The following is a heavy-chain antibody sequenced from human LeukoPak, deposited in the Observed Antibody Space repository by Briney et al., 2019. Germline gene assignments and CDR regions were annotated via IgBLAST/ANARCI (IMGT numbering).Heavy chain of an antibody. CDR1: GGSISSGSYY. CDR2: IYTSGST. J-gene: IGHJ6*03. CDR3: V. V-gene: IGHV4-61*02. Sequence: SETLSLTCTVSGGSISSGSYYWSWIRQPAGKGLEWIGRIYTSGSTNYNPSLKSRVTISVDTSKNQFSLNRISVTAADTAYYMDVWGKRTTVTGSS.